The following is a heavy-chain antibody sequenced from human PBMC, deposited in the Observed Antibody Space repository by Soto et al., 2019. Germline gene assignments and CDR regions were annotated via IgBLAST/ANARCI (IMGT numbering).Heavy chain of an antibody. CDR3: ARLQSGYCSGGTCYWALWFDP. CDR1: GYSFTNYW. J-gene: IGHJ5*02. V-gene: IGHV5-10-1*01. CDR2: IDPSDSYT. Sequence: PGESLKISCKGSGYSFTNYWISWVRQMPGKGLEWMGRIDPSDSYTNYSPSFQGHVTISADKSFSTAYLQWSSLKASDTAIYYCARLQSGYCSGGTCYWALWFDPWGQGTLVTVSS. D-gene: IGHD2-15*01.